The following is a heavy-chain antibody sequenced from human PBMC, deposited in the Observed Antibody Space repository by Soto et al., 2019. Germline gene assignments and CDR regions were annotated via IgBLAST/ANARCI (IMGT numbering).Heavy chain of an antibody. D-gene: IGHD3-22*01. CDR1: GGSISSYY. CDR2: IYYSGST. Sequence: PSETLSLTCTVSGGSISSYYWSWIRQPPGKGLEWIGYIYYSGSTNYNPSLKSRVTISVDTSKNQFSLKLSSVTAADTAVYYCARYDDSSGYYGYWGQGTLVTVSS. CDR3: ARYDDSSGYYGY. V-gene: IGHV4-59*01. J-gene: IGHJ4*02.